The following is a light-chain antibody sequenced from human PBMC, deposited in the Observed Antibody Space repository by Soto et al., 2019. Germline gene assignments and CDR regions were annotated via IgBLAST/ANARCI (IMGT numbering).Light chain of an antibody. CDR2: DAS. V-gene: IGKV3-11*01. Sequence: EIVLTQSPATLSLSPGERATLSCRASQSVSSYLAWYQQKPGQAPRLLIYDASNRATGIPARFSGSGSGTDFTLTISSREPEDVAVDYCQQRSNWSLFTFGPGTKVDIK. CDR1: QSVSSY. J-gene: IGKJ3*01. CDR3: QQRSNWSLFT.